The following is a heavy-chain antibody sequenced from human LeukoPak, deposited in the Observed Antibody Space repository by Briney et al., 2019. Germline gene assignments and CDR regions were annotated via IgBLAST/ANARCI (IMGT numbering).Heavy chain of an antibody. CDR1: GFTVSSNY. J-gene: IGHJ4*02. Sequence: GGSLRLSCAASGFTVSSNYMSWVRQAPGKGLEWVSVIYSGGSTYYADSVKGRFTISRDNSKNTLYLQMNSLRAEDTAVYYCARDGRGRAFGYWGQGTLVTVSS. V-gene: IGHV3-53*01. CDR2: IYSGGST. D-gene: IGHD5-12*01. CDR3: ARDGRGRAFGY.